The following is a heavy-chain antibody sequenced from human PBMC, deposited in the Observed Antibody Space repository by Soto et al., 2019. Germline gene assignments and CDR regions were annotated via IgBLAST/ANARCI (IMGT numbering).Heavy chain of an antibody. Sequence: QVQLVQSGAEVKKPGASVKVSCRISGHTLTELSVHWVRQAPGKGLEWMGGFDPEDGGIIHAQKFQGRVTMTEDTSADSAYMEVSSLTSEDTAVYYCVAGGTRWLRSPFDYWGQGTLVTVSS. J-gene: IGHJ4*02. D-gene: IGHD5-12*01. CDR2: FDPEDGGI. CDR3: VAGGTRWLRSPFDY. CDR1: GHTLTELS. V-gene: IGHV1-24*01.